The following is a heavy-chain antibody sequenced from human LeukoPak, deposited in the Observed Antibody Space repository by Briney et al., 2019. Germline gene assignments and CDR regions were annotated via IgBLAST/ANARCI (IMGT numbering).Heavy chain of an antibody. Sequence: GASLRLSCAASGFTFNNHAMNWVRQAPGKGLEWVSVITSSGSTYYADSVKGRFTISRDNSKNTLYLQMNSLRAEDTAIYYCAKDLYGDYDFDCWGRGTLVTVSS. CDR3: AKDLYGDYDFDC. CDR2: ITSSGST. V-gene: IGHV3-23*01. J-gene: IGHJ4*02. CDR1: GFTFNNHA. D-gene: IGHD4-17*01.